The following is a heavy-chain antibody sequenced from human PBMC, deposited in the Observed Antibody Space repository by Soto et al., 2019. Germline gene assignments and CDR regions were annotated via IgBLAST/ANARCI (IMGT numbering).Heavy chain of an antibody. V-gene: IGHV3-23*01. Sequence: GGSLRLSCAASGFTFGIYAMSWVRQAPGKGLEWVSSISGSGGSIYYAHSVRGRFTISRDKTKNTLDLQMNSLRAEDTAVYHCARVAPEYSSTPRRFDFWGQGTLVTVSS. CDR2: ISGSGGSI. CDR3: ARVAPEYSSTPRRFDF. J-gene: IGHJ4*02. CDR1: GFTFGIYA. D-gene: IGHD6-13*01.